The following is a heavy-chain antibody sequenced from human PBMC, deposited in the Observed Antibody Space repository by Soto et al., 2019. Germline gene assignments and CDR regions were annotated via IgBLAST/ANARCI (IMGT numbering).Heavy chain of an antibody. CDR2: IYYSGST. Sequence: QVQLQESGPGLVKPSETLSLTCTVSGGSISSYYWSWIRQPPGKGLEWIGYIYYSGSTNYNPSLKSPVPISVDTSKNQFSLKLSSVAAADTAVYYCARAKAPLYSSSWYWFDPWGQGTLVTVSS. D-gene: IGHD6-13*01. V-gene: IGHV4-59*08. CDR3: ARAKAPLYSSSWYWFDP. CDR1: GGSISSYY. J-gene: IGHJ5*02.